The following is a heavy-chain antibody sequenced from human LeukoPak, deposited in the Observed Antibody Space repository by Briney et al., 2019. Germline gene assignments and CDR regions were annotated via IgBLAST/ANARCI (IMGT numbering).Heavy chain of an antibody. J-gene: IGHJ3*02. CDR2: ISYDGSNK. CDR3: ARDRGSGWPDAFDI. Sequence: PGRSLRLSCAASGFTFSSYVMHWVRQAPGKGLEWVAVISYDGSNKYYADSVKGRFTISRDNSKNTLYLQMNSLRAEDTAVYYCARDRGSGWPDAFDIWGQGTMVTVSS. CDR1: GFTFSSYV. D-gene: IGHD6-19*01. V-gene: IGHV3-30-3*01.